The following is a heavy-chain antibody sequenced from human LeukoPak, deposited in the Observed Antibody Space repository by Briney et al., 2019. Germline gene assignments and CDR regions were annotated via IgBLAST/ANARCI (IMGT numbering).Heavy chain of an antibody. J-gene: IGHJ4*02. CDR1: GGSFSGYY. V-gene: IGHV4-34*01. CDR3: ARGRSRTIFGVVTPRHLDY. CDR2: INHSGST. D-gene: IGHD3-3*01. Sequence: PSETLSLTCAVYGGSFSGYYWRWIRQPPGKGLEWIGEINHSGSTNYNPSLKSRVTISVDTSKNQFSLKLSSVTAADTAVYYCARGRSRTIFGVVTPRHLDYWGQGTLVTVSS.